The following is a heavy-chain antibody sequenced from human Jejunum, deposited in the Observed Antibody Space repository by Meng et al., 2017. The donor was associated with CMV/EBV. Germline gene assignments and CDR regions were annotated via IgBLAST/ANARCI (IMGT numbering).Heavy chain of an antibody. V-gene: IGHV3-7*01. CDR1: GFTLSTYW. D-gene: IGHD2-21*01. CDR2: INQDGGEK. Sequence: CGASGFTLSTYWMGWVRQDPGKGLEWVANINQDGGEKYYADSVKGRFSIFRDNAKNSLYLQMNNLRAEDTAVYYCAAYIKDAVDLWGQGTMVTVSS. J-gene: IGHJ3*01. CDR3: AAYIKDAVDL.